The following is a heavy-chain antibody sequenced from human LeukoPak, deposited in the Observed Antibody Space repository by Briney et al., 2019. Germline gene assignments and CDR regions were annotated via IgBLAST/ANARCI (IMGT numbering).Heavy chain of an antibody. J-gene: IGHJ6*03. V-gene: IGHV4-61*02. CDR2: IYTSGST. Sequence: SQTLSLTCTVSGGSISSGSYYWSWIRQPGGKGLEWIGRIYTSGSTNYNPSLKSRVTISVDTSKNQFSLKLSSVTAADTAVYYCARDSITMVRGLYYYYYMDVWGKGTTVTISS. CDR3: ARDSITMVRGLYYYYYMDV. CDR1: GGSISSGSYY. D-gene: IGHD3-10*01.